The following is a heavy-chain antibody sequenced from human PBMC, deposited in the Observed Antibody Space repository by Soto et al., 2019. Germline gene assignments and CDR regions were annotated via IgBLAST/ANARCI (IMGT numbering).Heavy chain of an antibody. J-gene: IGHJ4*02. D-gene: IGHD3-3*01. Sequence: ASVKVSCKASGYIFSSFYINWVRQAPGQGLEWMGWTSGYSGNSKYAQKFQGRVTMTTDTSTNTGYMEMRSLTSDDTAVYYCARGLYDFWSGHPKRLDYWGQGTVVTVSS. CDR1: GYIFSSFY. CDR3: ARGLYDFWSGHPKRLDY. V-gene: IGHV1-18*01. CDR2: TSGYSGNS.